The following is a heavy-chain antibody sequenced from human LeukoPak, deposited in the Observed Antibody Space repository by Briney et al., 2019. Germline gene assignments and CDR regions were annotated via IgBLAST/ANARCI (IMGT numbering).Heavy chain of an antibody. J-gene: IGHJ2*01. Sequence: PGGSLRLSCAASGFTFSSYSMNWVRQAPGKGLEWVPYISSSSSTIYYADSVKGRFTISRDNAKNSLYLQMNSLRAEDTAVYYCARDRKGALLWFGISRWYFDLWGRGTLVTVSS. CDR1: GFTFSSYS. V-gene: IGHV3-48*01. CDR2: ISSSSSTI. D-gene: IGHD3-10*01. CDR3: ARDRKGALLWFGISRWYFDL.